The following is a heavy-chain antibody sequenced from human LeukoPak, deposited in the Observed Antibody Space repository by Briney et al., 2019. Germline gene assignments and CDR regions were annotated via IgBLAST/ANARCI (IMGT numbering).Heavy chain of an antibody. CDR1: GGSISISKW. CDR3: ARESNDSSGFDY. V-gene: IGHV4-4*02. Sequence: SETLSLTCAVSGGSISISKWWSWVRQPPGKGLEWIGYIYYSGSTNYNPSLKSRVTISVDTSKNQFSLKLSSVTAADTAVYYCARESNDSSGFDYWGQGTLVTVSS. D-gene: IGHD3-22*01. J-gene: IGHJ4*02. CDR2: IYYSGST.